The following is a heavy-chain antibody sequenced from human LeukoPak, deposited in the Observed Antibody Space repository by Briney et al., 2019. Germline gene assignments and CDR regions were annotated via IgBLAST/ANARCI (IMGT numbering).Heavy chain of an antibody. V-gene: IGHV4-59*01. CDR2: IYDSGST. J-gene: IGHJ4*02. CDR3: ARGSYCSGGSCSHFDY. Sequence: SETLYLTCTVSGGSISSYYWSWIRQPPGKGLEWIGYIYDSGSTNYNPSLKSRVTISVDTSKNQFSLKLSSVTAADTAVYYCARGSYCSGGSCSHFDYWGQGTLVTVSS. D-gene: IGHD2-15*01. CDR1: GGSISSYY.